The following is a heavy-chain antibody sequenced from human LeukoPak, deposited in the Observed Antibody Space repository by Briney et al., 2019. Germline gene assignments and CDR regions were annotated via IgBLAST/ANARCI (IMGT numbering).Heavy chain of an antibody. CDR3: ARDLPEFGESYYFDS. V-gene: IGHV3-7*01. D-gene: IGHD3-10*01. J-gene: IGHJ4*02. Sequence: GGSLRLSCAASGFTFSDYWMSWVRQAPGKGLEWVANINQDGSETYYVDSVEGRFTISRDNAKNSLFLQMSSLRAEDTAVYFCARDLPEFGESYYFDSWGQGTLVTVSS. CDR1: GFTFSDYW. CDR2: INQDGSET.